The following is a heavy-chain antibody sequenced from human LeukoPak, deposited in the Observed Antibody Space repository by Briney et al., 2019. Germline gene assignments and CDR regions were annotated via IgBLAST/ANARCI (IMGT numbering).Heavy chain of an antibody. CDR2: IIPIFGTA. CDR3: ARAMGYYYDSSGSLLDI. Sequence: SVKVSCKASGYTFTSYGISWVRQAPGQGLEWMGGIIPIFGTANYAQKFQGRVTITADESTSTAYMELSSLRSEDTAVYYCARAMGYYYDSSGSLLDIWGQGTMVTVSS. V-gene: IGHV1-69*13. CDR1: GYTFTSYG. D-gene: IGHD3-22*01. J-gene: IGHJ3*02.